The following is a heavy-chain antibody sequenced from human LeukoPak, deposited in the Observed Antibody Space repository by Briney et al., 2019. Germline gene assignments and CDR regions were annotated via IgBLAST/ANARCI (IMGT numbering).Heavy chain of an antibody. V-gene: IGHV1-2*02. CDR2: INPNSGGT. CDR3: AREASYYYDSSGYYETRGRSNWFDP. CDR1: GYTFTGYY. D-gene: IGHD3-22*01. Sequence: ASVKVSCKASGYTFTGYYMHWVRQAPGQGLEWMGWINPNSGGTNYAQKFQGRVTMTRDTSISTAYMELSRLRSDDTAVYYCAREASYYYDSSGYYETRGRSNWFDPWGQGTLVTVSS. J-gene: IGHJ5*02.